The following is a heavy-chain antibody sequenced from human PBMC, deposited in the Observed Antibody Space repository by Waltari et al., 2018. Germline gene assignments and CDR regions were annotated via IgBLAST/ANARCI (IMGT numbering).Heavy chain of an antibody. V-gene: IGHV3-74*01. D-gene: IGHD4-4*01. J-gene: IGHJ5*02. CDR3: ARTYSNYDDDLRFDP. CDR1: GFTFSSYW. Sequence: EVQLVESGGGLVQPGGSLRLSCAASGFTFSSYWMHWVRQAPGKGLVWVSRINTDGSSTSYADSVKGRFTISRDNAKNTLYLQMNSLRAEDTAVYYCARTYSNYDDDLRFDPWGQGTLVTVSS. CDR2: INTDGSST.